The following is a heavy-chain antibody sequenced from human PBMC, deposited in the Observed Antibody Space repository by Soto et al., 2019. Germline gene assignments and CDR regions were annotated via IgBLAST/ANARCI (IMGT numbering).Heavy chain of an antibody. CDR3: ARDSTCCGLDV. Sequence: QVELRESGPGLVKPSETLSLTCNVSGGSIRSYYWTWMRQSPGKGLEWLGNIFYNEKNNLNPSLKSRLSISVDTSKKKFSLMLSSVTAEDTAIYYCARDSTCCGLDVWGQGTTVTVSS. V-gene: IGHV4-59*01. CDR1: GGSIRSYY. J-gene: IGHJ6*02. CDR2: IFYNEKN. D-gene: IGHD2-21*01.